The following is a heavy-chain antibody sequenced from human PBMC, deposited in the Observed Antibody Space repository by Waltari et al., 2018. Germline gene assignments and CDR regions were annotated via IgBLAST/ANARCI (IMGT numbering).Heavy chain of an antibody. CDR3: ARGGAARQNWFDP. CDR2: IYHGGST. V-gene: IGHV4-38-2*01. Sequence: QVQLQESGPGLVKPSETLSLTCAVSGYSISSGYYWGWIRQPPGKGLEWIGSIYHGGSTYYNPSLKSRVTISVDTSKNQFSLKLSSVTAADTAVYYCARGGAARQNWFDPWGQGTLVTVSS. CDR1: GYSISSGYY. D-gene: IGHD6-6*01. J-gene: IGHJ5*02.